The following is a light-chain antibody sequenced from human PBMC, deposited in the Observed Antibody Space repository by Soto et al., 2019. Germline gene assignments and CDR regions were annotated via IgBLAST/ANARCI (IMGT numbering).Light chain of an antibody. CDR3: QQYNSSPRT. Sequence: EIVLTQSPGTLSWSPGARATLSCRTSQSVLSSYFAWYQQKPGQAPRLLIYSASTRASGIPDRFSGSGSGTDFTLTINRLESEDFAVYYCQQYNSSPRTFGQGTKLEIK. CDR1: QSVLSSY. CDR2: SAS. J-gene: IGKJ2*01. V-gene: IGKV3-20*01.